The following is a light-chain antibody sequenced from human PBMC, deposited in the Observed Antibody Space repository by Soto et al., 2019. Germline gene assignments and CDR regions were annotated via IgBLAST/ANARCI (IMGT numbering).Light chain of an antibody. Sequence: QSVLTQPPSVSGAPGQRVTISCTGSYSNIGAGYEVHWYQQIPGTAPKLLISGHNNRPSGVPDRFFGSKSGTSASLTIIGRQAEDEADYYCQYYDSSRSGSWVFGGGTQLTVL. V-gene: IGLV1-40*01. CDR2: GHN. CDR3: QYYDSSRSGSWV. J-gene: IGLJ3*02. CDR1: YSNIGAGYE.